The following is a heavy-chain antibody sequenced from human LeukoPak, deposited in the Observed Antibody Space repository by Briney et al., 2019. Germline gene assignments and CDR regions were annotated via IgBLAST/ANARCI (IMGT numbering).Heavy chain of an antibody. Sequence: ASVKVSCKASGYTFTSYGISWVRQAPGQGLEWVGWISAYNGNTNYAQKLQGRVTMTTDTSTSTAYMELRSLRSDDTAVYYCARRRKILGATKSSFDFDYWGQGTLITVSS. CDR1: GYTFTSYG. CDR3: ARRRKILGATKSSFDFDY. J-gene: IGHJ4*02. CDR2: ISAYNGNT. D-gene: IGHD1-26*01. V-gene: IGHV1-18*01.